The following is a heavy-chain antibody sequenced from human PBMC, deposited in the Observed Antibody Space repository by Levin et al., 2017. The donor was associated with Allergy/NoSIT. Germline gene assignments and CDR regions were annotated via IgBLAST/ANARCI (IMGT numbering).Heavy chain of an antibody. CDR1: GYSFTHNW. D-gene: IGHD1-26*01. CDR2: IYPDDSDA. V-gene: IGHV5-51*01. J-gene: IGHJ4*02. Sequence: KVSCKASGYSFTHNWIGWVRQMPGKGLEWMGIIYPDDSDARYSPSFQGRVTFSADKSIRTAYLQWTNLKASDTAMFFCARRAWGPAGADPYYFDYWGQGTLVTVSS. CDR3: ARRAWGPAGADPYYFDY.